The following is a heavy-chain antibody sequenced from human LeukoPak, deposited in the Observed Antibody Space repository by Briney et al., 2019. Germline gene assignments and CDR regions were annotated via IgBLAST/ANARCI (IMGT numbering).Heavy chain of an antibody. CDR1: GYTFTSYY. J-gene: IGHJ4*02. D-gene: IGHD1-7*01. V-gene: IGHV1-2*02. CDR3: ARDLDGNYRFDF. CDR2: INPNSRGT. Sequence: ASVKVSCKASGYTFTSYYIHWVRQAPGQGLEWMAWINPNSRGTHSAQKFQGRVTMTSDTSISTAYMELSSLTSDDTAVYYCARDLDGNYRFDFWGQGTLVTVSS.